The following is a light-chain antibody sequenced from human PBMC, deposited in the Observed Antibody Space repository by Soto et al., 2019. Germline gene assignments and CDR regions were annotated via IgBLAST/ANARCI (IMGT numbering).Light chain of an antibody. Sequence: DIQMTQSPSSVSASAGDSVTITCRASQGISNWLAWYQQQPGKAPKLLIYGAFSLQSGVSSRFSGGGSGTHFTLIISSLQPEDFATYYCQQTNTFLPRTFGGGIKVEI. CDR1: QGISNW. J-gene: IGKJ4*02. CDR2: GAF. CDR3: QQTNTFLPRT. V-gene: IGKV1-12*01.